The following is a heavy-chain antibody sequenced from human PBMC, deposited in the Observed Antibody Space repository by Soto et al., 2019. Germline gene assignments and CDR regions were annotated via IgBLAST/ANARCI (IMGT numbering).Heavy chain of an antibody. V-gene: IGHV3-30*18. CDR2: ISYDGSNK. D-gene: IGHD2-15*01. CDR3: AKDDRHRNIVVVVAATLGY. Sequence: QVQLVESGGGVVQPGRSLRLSCAACGFTFSSYGMHWVRQAPGKGLEWVAVISYDGSNKYYADSVKGRFTISRDNSKNTLNLQMNSLRAEDTAVYYCAKDDRHRNIVVVVAATLGYWGQGTLVTVSS. J-gene: IGHJ4*02. CDR1: GFTFSSYG.